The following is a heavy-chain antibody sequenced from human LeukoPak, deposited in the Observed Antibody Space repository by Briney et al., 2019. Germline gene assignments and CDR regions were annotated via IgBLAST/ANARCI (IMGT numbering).Heavy chain of an antibody. CDR3: ARNRGWYATDV. V-gene: IGHV4-61*01. CDR2: VHYSGSA. J-gene: IGHJ6*02. CDR1: GGSLRSDMSH. Sequence: KSSETLSLTCSVSGGSLRSDMSHWSWIRQSPGKGLEWIGYVHYSGSANYNPSLESRVTMSLDHSKNQFSLDLTSVTSADTAVYYCARNRGWYATDVWGQGAAVTVSS. D-gene: IGHD6-19*01.